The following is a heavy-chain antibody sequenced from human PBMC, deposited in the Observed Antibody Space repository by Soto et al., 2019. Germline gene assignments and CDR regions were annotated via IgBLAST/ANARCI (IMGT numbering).Heavy chain of an antibody. J-gene: IGHJ5*02. CDR3: ARGADFWSGYRWFDP. Sequence: ASVKVSCKASGYTFNDYYIHWVRQAPGQGLEWMGWISAHSGNTNYAQHIQGRVTMTTDTSTSTAYMELRSLRSDDTAVYFCARGADFWSGYRWFDPWGQGTLVTVSS. D-gene: IGHD3-3*01. CDR1: GYTFNDYY. V-gene: IGHV1-18*04. CDR2: ISAHSGNT.